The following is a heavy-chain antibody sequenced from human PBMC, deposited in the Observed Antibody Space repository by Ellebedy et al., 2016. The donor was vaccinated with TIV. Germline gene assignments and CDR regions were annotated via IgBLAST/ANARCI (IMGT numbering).Heavy chain of an antibody. D-gene: IGHD1-26*01. CDR3: AKDPHLSGGFDY. CDR2: ISYDGSNK. Sequence: GGSLRLXXAASGFTFSSYGMHWVRQAPGKGLEWVAVISYDGSNKYYADSVKGRFTISRDNSKNTLYLQMNSLRAEDTAVYYCAKDPHLSGGFDYWGQGTLVTVSS. J-gene: IGHJ4*02. V-gene: IGHV3-30*18. CDR1: GFTFSSYG.